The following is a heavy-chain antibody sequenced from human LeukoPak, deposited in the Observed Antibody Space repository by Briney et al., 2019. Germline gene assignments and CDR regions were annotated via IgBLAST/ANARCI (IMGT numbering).Heavy chain of an antibody. CDR2: IKLNTGAT. J-gene: IGHJ4*02. V-gene: IGHV1-2*02. CDR3: ARDSVGSGWLRRLYFDF. D-gene: IGHD6-19*01. Sequence: ASVKVSCKPTGYIYTDYYLHSVGQPPGHRREGMGWIKLNTGATIYAEKIQGRVTMTRATSIDTAHMERRSLRSDATAVYYWARDSVGSGWLRRLYFDFWGQGTLITVSS. CDR1: GYIYTDYY.